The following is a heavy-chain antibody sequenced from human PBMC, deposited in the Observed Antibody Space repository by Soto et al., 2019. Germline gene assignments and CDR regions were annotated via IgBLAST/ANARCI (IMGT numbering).Heavy chain of an antibody. CDR3: ARGPSGDKVDS. CDR2: IYDGGRT. D-gene: IGHD7-27*01. V-gene: IGHV4-30-4*01. CDR1: GGSISTVDYW. J-gene: IGHJ4*02. Sequence: QVQLQESGPGLVKPSQTLSLTCTVSGGSISTVDYWWSWIRQSPDMGLEWIGHIYDGGRTYNNPSLESRVTMSVDTSKRQLSLTLSPVSAADTAVYYCARGPSGDKVDSWGQGTLVTVSS.